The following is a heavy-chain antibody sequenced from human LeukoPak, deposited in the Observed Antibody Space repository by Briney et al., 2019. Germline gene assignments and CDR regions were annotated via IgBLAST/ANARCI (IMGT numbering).Heavy chain of an antibody. CDR1: GFIFSSYG. V-gene: IGHV3-30*03. D-gene: IGHD2-21*01. J-gene: IGHJ4*02. Sequence: GGSLRLSCAASGFIFSSYGMHWVRQAPGKGLEWVAVISYDGSIEYYTDSVKGRFTISRDNAKNSLYLQMHSLRAEDTAVYYCARDLADYSDYWGQGTLVTVSS. CDR3: ARDLADYSDY. CDR2: ISYDGSIE.